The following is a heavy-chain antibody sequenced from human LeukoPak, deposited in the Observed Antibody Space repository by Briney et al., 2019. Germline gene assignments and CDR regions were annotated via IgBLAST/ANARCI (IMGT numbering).Heavy chain of an antibody. J-gene: IGHJ4*02. CDR3: ASLGFCTGTRCLGDS. V-gene: IGHV4-59*11. CDR1: GGSINNHY. D-gene: IGHD2-2*03. Sequence: SETLSLTCTVSGGSINNHYWSWIRQPPGKGLEWIGYIHSTGSTHYNPSLKSRVTISVDRSENQFSLKVTSVTAADTAVYYCASLGFCTGTRCLGDSWGQGTLVTVAS. CDR2: IHSTGST.